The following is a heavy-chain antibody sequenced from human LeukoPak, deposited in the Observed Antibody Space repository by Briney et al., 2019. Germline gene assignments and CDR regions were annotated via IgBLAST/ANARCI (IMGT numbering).Heavy chain of an antibody. V-gene: IGHV3-23*01. CDR1: GFTFSSYA. CDR2: ISGSGGST. J-gene: IGHJ5*02. CDR3: AKNWVASSWYNWFDP. Sequence: GGSLRLSCAASGFTFSSYAMSWVRQAPGKGLEWVSAISGSGGSTHYADSVKGRFTISRDNSKNTLYLQMNSLRAEDTAVYYCAKNWVASSWYNWFDPWGQGTLVTVSS. D-gene: IGHD6-13*01.